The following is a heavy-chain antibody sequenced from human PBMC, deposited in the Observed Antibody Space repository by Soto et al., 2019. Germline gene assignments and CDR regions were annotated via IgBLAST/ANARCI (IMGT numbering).Heavy chain of an antibody. V-gene: IGHV4-31*03. CDR3: ARDPRRSMDWPKPHYYYGMDV. J-gene: IGHJ6*02. CDR2: IYYSGGT. CDR1: GGSISSGDYY. D-gene: IGHD3-9*01. Sequence: SETLSLTCTVSGGSISSGDYYWSWVRQHPGKGLERIGYIYYSGGTYYNPSLKSRVTISVDTSKNQFSLKLNSVTAADTAVYYCARDPRRSMDWPKPHYYYGMDVWGQGTTVTVSS.